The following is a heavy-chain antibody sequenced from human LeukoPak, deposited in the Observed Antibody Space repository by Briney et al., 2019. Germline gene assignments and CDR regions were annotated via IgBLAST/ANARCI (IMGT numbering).Heavy chain of an antibody. D-gene: IGHD3-9*01. J-gene: IGHJ4*02. CDR1: GGPISSYY. V-gene: IGHV4-38-2*02. CDR2: IYHSGST. Sequence: SETLSLTCTVSGGPISSYYWSWIRQPPGKGLEWIGSIYHSGSTYYNPSLKSRVTISVDTSKNQFSLKLSSVTAADTAVYYCAREEGLRYFDWLLPFDYWGQGTLVTVSS. CDR3: AREEGLRYFDWLLPFDY.